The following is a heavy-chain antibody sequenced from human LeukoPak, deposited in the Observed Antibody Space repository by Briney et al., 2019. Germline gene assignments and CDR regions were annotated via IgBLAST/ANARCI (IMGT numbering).Heavy chain of an antibody. V-gene: IGHV6-1*01. CDR3: ARLSAGSSAQSSGDY. CDR1: GDSVSSNHAA. J-gene: IGHJ4*02. CDR2: TYYRSKWYN. Sequence: PSQTLSLTCAISGDSVSSNHAAWNWLRQSPSRGLEWLGRTYYRSKWYNDYAVSLKSRIIINPDTSKNQFSLQLNSVTPEDTAMYYCARLSAGSSAQSSGDYWGQGTLVTVSS. D-gene: IGHD6-19*01.